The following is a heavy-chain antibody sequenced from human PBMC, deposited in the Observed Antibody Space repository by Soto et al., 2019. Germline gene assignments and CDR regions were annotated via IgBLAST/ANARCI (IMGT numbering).Heavy chain of an antibody. J-gene: IGHJ5*02. CDR1: GGSISSYY. CDR2: IYTSGST. Sequence: SETLSLTCTVSGGSISSYYWSWIRQPAGKGLEWIGRIYTSGSTNYNPSLKSRVTMSVDASKNQFSLKLSSVTAADTAVYYCARDAITIFGVVTSEWFDPWGQGTLFT. CDR3: ARDAITIFGVVTSEWFDP. D-gene: IGHD3-3*01. V-gene: IGHV4-4*07.